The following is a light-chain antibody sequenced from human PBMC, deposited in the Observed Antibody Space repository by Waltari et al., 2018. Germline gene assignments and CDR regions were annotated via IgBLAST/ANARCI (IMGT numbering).Light chain of an antibody. J-gene: IGLJ2*01. CDR2: TDN. CDR3: QSTESNNVRV. V-gene: IGLV3-25*03. Sequence: SYELTQPPSVSVSPGQTARITCSGDAFANQYGHWYQQKPGQAPVMVLYTDNGRPSGIPERFSGSRSGTTVTLTISGVQAEDEADYFCQSTESNNVRVFGGGTKLTVL. CDR1: AFANQY.